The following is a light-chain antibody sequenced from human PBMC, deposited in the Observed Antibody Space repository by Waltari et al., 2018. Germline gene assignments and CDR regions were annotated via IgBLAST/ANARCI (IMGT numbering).Light chain of an antibody. CDR3: QLWESAGGHPV. J-gene: IGLJ2*01. CDR1: DIEQKV. V-gene: IGLV3-21*03. CDR2: DNI. Sequence: SYVLTQPPSLSVAPGRTATLTCGGDDIEQKVVNWYQKRPGQAPVLVLYDNIDRPSGIPDRFSGSNARNTATLTITSVEVGDEADYYCQLWESAGGHPVFGGGTTLTVL.